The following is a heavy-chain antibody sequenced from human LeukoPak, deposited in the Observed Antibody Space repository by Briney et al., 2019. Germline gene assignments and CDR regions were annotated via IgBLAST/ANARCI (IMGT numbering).Heavy chain of an antibody. Sequence: GGSLRLSCVVSGFSVGTFGMSWVRQAPGKGLEWISAISVDGGTTYYADSVRGRFVISRDNSRNTLYLQLSSLTAEDTAVYYCAQGYNAGWYPNWGQGSLVSVS. CDR1: GFSVGTFG. CDR3: AQGYNAGWYPN. D-gene: IGHD6-19*01. V-gene: IGHV3-23*01. CDR2: ISVDGGTT. J-gene: IGHJ4*02.